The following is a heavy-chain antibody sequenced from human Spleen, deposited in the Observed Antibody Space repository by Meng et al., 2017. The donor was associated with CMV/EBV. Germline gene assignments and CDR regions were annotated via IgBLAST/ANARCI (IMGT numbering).Heavy chain of an antibody. CDR1: GGSISSSSYY. D-gene: IGHD5-18*01. V-gene: IGHV4-39*07. CDR3: ARWDYGYSHDY. Sequence: GSLRLSCTVSGGSISSSSYYWGWIRQPPGKGLEWIGSIYYSGSTYYNPSLKSRVTISVDTSKNQFSLKLSSVTAADTAVYYCARWDYGYSHDYWGQGTLVTVSS. CDR2: IYYSGST. J-gene: IGHJ4*02.